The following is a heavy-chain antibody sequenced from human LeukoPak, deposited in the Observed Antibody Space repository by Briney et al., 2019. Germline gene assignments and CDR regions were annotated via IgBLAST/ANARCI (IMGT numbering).Heavy chain of an antibody. CDR3: TTYGSGRKFDY. CDR2: IRSKAYGGTT. D-gene: IGHD3-10*01. Sequence: PGGSLRLSCTASGFTFGDYAMSWVRQAPGKGLEWVGFIRSKAYGGTTEYAASVKGRFTISRDDSTNTLYLQMNSLKSEDTAVYYCTTYGSGRKFDYWGQGILVTVSS. V-gene: IGHV3-49*04. CDR1: GFTFGDYA. J-gene: IGHJ4*02.